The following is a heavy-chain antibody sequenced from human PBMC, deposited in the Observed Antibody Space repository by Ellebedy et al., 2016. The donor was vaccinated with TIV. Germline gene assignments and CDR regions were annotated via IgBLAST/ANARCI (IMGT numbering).Heavy chain of an antibody. Sequence: MPSETLSLTCAVYGGSFSGYYWSWIRQPPGKGLEWIGEINHSGSTNYNPSLKSRVTVSVDTSKNQFSLKLSSVTAAETAVYYCASCPGDTASYFDYWGQGTLVTVSS. J-gene: IGHJ4*02. CDR1: GGSFSGYY. D-gene: IGHD5-18*01. CDR3: ASCPGDTASYFDY. V-gene: IGHV4-34*01. CDR2: INHSGST.